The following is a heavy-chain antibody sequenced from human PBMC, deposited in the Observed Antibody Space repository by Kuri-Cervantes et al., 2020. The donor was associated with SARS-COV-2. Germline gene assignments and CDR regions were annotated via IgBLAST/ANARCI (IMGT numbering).Heavy chain of an antibody. CDR2: ISYDGSNK. CDR3: ARDAPLEIHVPHDAFDI. V-gene: IGHV3-30*14. D-gene: IGHD1-1*01. Sequence: LSLTCAASGFTFSSYAMHWVRQAPGKGLEWVAVISYDGSNKYYADSVKGRFTISRDNSKNTLYLQMNSLRAEDTAVYYCARDAPLEIHVPHDAFDIWGQGTMVTVSS. CDR1: GFTFSSYA. J-gene: IGHJ3*02.